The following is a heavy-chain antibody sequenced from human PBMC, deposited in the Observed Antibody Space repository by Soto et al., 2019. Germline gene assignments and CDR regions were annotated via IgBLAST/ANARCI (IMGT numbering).Heavy chain of an antibody. D-gene: IGHD3-10*01. CDR1: GGTFTSET. V-gene: IGHV1-69*08. Sequence: QVQLVQSGPEVKKSGSSVKVSCKLSGGTFTSETISWVRQAPGQGLEWMGRIIPILGTGNYAQKIQGRITITEDKSTNKGYMELSSLTSEDTAVYFCAREKGSYNMGTCPFYYMDVWGNGTTVTVSS. CDR3: AREKGSYNMGTCPFYYMDV. J-gene: IGHJ6*03. CDR2: IIPILGTG.